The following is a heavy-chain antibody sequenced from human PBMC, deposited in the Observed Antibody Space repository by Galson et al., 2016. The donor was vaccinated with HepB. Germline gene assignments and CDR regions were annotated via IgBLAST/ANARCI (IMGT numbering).Heavy chain of an antibody. V-gene: IGHV4-34*01. Sequence: SETLSLTCAVHGGSFSGYTWTWIRQPPRKGLEWIGEIYHSGGTNCNPSLKSRVTISVDMSKSQFSLNLSSVTAADTAVYYCARPRSGPVGGNYYLDVWGQGTTVTVSS. CDR1: GGSFSGYT. CDR2: IYHSGGT. D-gene: IGHD6-19*01. CDR3: ARPRSGPVGGNYYLDV. J-gene: IGHJ6*03.